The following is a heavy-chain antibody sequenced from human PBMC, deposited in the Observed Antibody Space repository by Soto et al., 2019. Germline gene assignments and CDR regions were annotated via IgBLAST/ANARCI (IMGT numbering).Heavy chain of an antibody. V-gene: IGHV4-31*03. Sequence: PSETLSLTCTVSGGSISSGGYYWSWIRQHPGKGLEWIGYIYYSGSTYYNPSLKSRVTISVDTSKNQFSLKLSSVTAADTAVYYCARVPGYYDSSGNGYYFDYWGQGTLVTVSS. CDR1: GGSISSGGYY. CDR2: IYYSGST. CDR3: ARVPGYYDSSGNGYYFDY. J-gene: IGHJ4*02. D-gene: IGHD3-22*01.